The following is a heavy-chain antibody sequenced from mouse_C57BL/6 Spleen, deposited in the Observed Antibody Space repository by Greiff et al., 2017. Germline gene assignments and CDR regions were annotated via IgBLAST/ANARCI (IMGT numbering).Heavy chain of an antibody. CDR3: ARAYGSSYYAMDY. CDR1: GYTFTSYT. J-gene: IGHJ4*01. V-gene: IGHV1-4*01. D-gene: IGHD1-1*01. CDR2: INPSSGYT. Sequence: QVQLQQSGAELASPGASVKMSCKASGYTFTSYTMHWVKQRPGQGLEWIGYINPSSGYTKYNQKFKDKATLTADKSSSTAYMQLSSLTSEDSAVYYCARAYGSSYYAMDYWGQGTSVTVSS.